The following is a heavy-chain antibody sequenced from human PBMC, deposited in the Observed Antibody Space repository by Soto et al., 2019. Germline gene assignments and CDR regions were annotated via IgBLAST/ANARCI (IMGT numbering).Heavy chain of an antibody. D-gene: IGHD6-6*01. CDR1: GGSISAFY. CDR2: IYMSGTT. V-gene: IGHV4-4*07. Sequence: QVQLQESGPGLVKPSETLSLTCTVSGGSISAFYWNWIRQPAGKGLEWIGRIYMSGTTTYNPSLKGRVTMSVDTSKSQFSLKLSSVTVADTAVYYCARSPSTSSIGTFDFWGLGAMVTVSS. J-gene: IGHJ3*01. CDR3: ARSPSTSSIGTFDF.